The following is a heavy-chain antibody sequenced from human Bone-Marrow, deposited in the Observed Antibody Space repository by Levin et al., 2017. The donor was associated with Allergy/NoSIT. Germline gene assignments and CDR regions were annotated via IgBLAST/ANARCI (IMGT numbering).Heavy chain of an antibody. CDR3: ARDLVRPPTFTVTTAQENWFDP. J-gene: IGHJ5*02. CDR2: IKQDGSEK. CDR1: GFTFSSYW. V-gene: IGHV3-7*01. D-gene: IGHD4-17*01. Sequence: GGSLRLSCAASGFTFSSYWMSWVRQAPGKGLEWVANIKQDGSEKYYVDSVKGRFTISRDNAKNSLYLQMNSLRAEDTAVYYCARDLVRPPTFTVTTAQENWFDPWGQGTLVTVSS.